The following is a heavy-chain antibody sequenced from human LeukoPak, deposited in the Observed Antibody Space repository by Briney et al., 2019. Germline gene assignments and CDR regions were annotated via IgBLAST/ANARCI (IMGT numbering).Heavy chain of an antibody. Sequence: GASVKVSCKASGYTFTSYGISWVRQAPGQGLEWMGWISAYNGNTNYAQKLQGRVTMTTDTSTSTAYMELRSLRSDDTAVYYCARGPRETDPTGYSSGWENWGQGTLVTVSS. CDR2: ISAYNGNT. CDR1: GYTFTSYG. V-gene: IGHV1-18*01. CDR3: ARGPRETDPTGYSSGWEN. J-gene: IGHJ4*02. D-gene: IGHD6-19*01.